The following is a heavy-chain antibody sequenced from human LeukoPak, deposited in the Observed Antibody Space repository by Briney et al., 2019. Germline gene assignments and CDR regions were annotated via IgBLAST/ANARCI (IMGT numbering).Heavy chain of an antibody. CDR3: ANDWAEEPTEYFDY. D-gene: IGHD1-26*01. V-gene: IGHV3-9*03. CDR2: ISWNSGSI. Sequence: GGSLRLXCAASGFTFDDYAMHWVRQAPGKVLEWVSGISWNSGSIGYADSVKGRFTISRDNAKNSLYLQMNSLRAEDMALYYCANDWAEEPTEYFDYWGQGTLVTVSS. CDR1: GFTFDDYA. J-gene: IGHJ4*02.